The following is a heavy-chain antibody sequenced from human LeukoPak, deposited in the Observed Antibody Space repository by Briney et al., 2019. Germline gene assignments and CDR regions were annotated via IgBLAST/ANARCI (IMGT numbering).Heavy chain of an antibody. J-gene: IGHJ5*02. D-gene: IGHD3-9*01. CDR3: ARDHDILTANALWFDP. CDR1: GYTFTSHA. V-gene: IGHV1-3*01. Sequence: ASVKVSCKASGYTFTSHAMHWVRQAPGQRLEWMGWINAGNGNTKYSQKFQGRVTITRDTSASTAYMELSSLRSEDTAVYYCARDHDILTANALWFDPWGQGTLVTVSS. CDR2: INAGNGNT.